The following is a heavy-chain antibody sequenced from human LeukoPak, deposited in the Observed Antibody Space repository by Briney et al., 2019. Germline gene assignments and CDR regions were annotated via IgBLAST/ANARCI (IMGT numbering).Heavy chain of an antibody. CDR2: ISSSGDTI. CDR1: GFAFSSYE. CDR3: ARDNYDSSTPYYFDY. V-gene: IGHV3-48*03. J-gene: IGHJ4*02. Sequence: HAGGSLRLSCAASGFAFSSYEMNWVRQAPGKGLEWVSYISSSGDTIYYADSVKGRFTISRDNAKNSLYLQMNSLRAEDTAVYYCARDNYDSSTPYYFDYWGQGTLVTVSS. D-gene: IGHD3-22*01.